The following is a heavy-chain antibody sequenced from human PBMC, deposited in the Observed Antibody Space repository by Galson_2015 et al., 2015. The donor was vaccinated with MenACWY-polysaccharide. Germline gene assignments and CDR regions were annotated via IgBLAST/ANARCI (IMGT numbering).Heavy chain of an antibody. J-gene: IGHJ6*02. CDR3: ARDKPPTTDVDYYSGLDV. CDR1: GYTFDTYY. CDR2: INPSGGGT. Sequence: SVKVSCKASGYTFDTYYAHWVRQASGQGLEWMGIINPSGGGTSYAERFQGRVAMTSDTSTSTFYMELSSLTSEDTAIYYCARDKPPTTDVDYYSGLDVWGQGTTVIVSS. V-gene: IGHV1-46*02. D-gene: IGHD5-12*01.